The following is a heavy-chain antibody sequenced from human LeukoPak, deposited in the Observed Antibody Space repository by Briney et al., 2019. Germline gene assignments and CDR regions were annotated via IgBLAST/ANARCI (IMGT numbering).Heavy chain of an antibody. CDR1: GGSFSGYY. Sequence: SETLSLTCAVYGGSFSGYYWSWIRQPPGKGLEWIGEINHSGSTNYNPSLKSRVTISVDTFKNQFSLKLSSVTAADTAVYYCARVGRDGYNWTFDYWGQGTLVTVSS. J-gene: IGHJ4*02. CDR2: INHSGST. V-gene: IGHV4-34*01. CDR3: ARVGRDGYNWTFDY. D-gene: IGHD5-24*01.